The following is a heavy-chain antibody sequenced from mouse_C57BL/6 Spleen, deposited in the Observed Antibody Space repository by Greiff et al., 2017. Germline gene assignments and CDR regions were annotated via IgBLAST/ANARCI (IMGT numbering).Heavy chain of an antibody. CDR3: SRWDGNYGNFDV. CDR2: IDPSDSYT. CDR1: GYTFTSYW. D-gene: IGHD2-1*01. J-gene: IGHJ1*03. V-gene: IGHV1-50*01. Sequence: QVQLQQPGAELVKPGASVKLSCKASGYTFTSYWMQWVKQRPGQGLEWIGEIDPSDSYTNYNQKFKGKATLTVDTSASTAYMQLSSLTSEDSAVYYCSRWDGNYGNFDVWGTGTTVTVSS.